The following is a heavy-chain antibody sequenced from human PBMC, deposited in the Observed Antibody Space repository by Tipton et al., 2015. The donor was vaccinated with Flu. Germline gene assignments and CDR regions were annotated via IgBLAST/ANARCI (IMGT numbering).Heavy chain of an antibody. Sequence: TLSLTCTVSGDSISNTYYWGWIRQPLGKGLEWIGNIHRGGSALYNPSLSSRVTISADTSKNQFSLKLTSVTATDTAVYYCARRDFSNYVSDPKSWFESWGQGTLVTVSS. D-gene: IGHD4-11*01. J-gene: IGHJ5*01. CDR2: IHRGGSA. CDR3: ARRDFSNYVSDPKSWFES. CDR1: GDSISNTYY. V-gene: IGHV4-38-2*02.